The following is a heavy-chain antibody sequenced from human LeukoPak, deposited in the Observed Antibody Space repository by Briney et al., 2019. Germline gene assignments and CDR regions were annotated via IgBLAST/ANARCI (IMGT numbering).Heavy chain of an antibody. Sequence: ASVKVSCKASGYTFTSYDINWVRQATGQGLEWMGWMNPNSGSTGYAQKFQGRVTMTRNTSISTAYMELSSLRSEDTAVYYCARRGGFWSGYLVRYYGMDVWGQGTTVTVSS. CDR2: MNPNSGST. CDR1: GYTFTSYD. J-gene: IGHJ6*02. CDR3: ARRGGFWSGYLVRYYGMDV. D-gene: IGHD3-3*01. V-gene: IGHV1-8*01.